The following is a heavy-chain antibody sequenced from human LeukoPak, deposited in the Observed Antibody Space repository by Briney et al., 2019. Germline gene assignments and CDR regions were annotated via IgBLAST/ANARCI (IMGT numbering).Heavy chain of an antibody. CDR2: IIPIFGTA. V-gene: IGHV1-69*13. J-gene: IGHJ4*02. D-gene: IGHD6-6*01. CDR1: GGTFSSYA. CDR3: ARDPGQLVLPGTWD. Sequence: SVKVSCKASGGTFSSYAISWVRQAPGRGLEWMGGIIPIFGTANYAQKFQGRVTSTPDASTSTAYMELSSLRSEDTAVYYCARDPGQLVLPGTWDWGQGTLVTVSS.